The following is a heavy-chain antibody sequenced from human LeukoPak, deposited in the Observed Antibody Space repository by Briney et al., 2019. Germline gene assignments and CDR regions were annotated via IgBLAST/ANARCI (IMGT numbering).Heavy chain of an antibody. CDR3: AREYTDYYDSSGPDAFDI. V-gene: IGHV1-2*02. D-gene: IGHD3-22*01. CDR2: ISPNSGGT. J-gene: IGHJ3*02. CDR1: GYTLTELS. Sequence: ASVKVSCKVSGYTLTELSMHWVRQAPGQGLEWMGWISPNSGGTNYAQKFQGRVTMTTDTSTSTAYMELRSLRSDDTAVYYCAREYTDYYDSSGPDAFDIWGQGTMVTVSS.